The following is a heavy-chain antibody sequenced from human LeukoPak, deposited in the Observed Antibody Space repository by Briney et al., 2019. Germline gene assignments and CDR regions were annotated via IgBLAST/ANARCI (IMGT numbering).Heavy chain of an antibody. D-gene: IGHD6-13*01. CDR3: ARGIAAAAPSGWFDP. J-gene: IGHJ5*02. CDR2: IYYSGST. V-gene: IGHV4-59*01. CDR1: GDSISSYY. Sequence: PSETLSPTCTVSGDSISSYYWSWIRQPPGKGLEWIGYIYYSGSTNYNPSLKSRVTISVDTSKNQFSLKLSSVTAADTAVYYCARGIAAAAPSGWFDPWGQGTLVTVSS.